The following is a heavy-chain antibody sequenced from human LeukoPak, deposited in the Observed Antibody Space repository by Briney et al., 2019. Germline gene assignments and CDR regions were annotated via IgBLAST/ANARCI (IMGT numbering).Heavy chain of an antibody. J-gene: IGHJ4*02. D-gene: IGHD7-27*01. CDR1: GFTFSSYA. Sequence: PGGSLRLSCAASGFTFSSYAMHWVRQAPGKGLEWVAVMSYDGTNKYYADSVKGRFTISRDNSKNTLYLQMNSLRAEDTAVYYCARRWGSLDYWGQGTLVAVSS. CDR3: ARRWGSLDY. V-gene: IGHV3-30-3*01. CDR2: MSYDGTNK.